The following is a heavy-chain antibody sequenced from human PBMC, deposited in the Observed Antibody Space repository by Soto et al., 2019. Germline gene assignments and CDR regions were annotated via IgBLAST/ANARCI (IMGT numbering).Heavy chain of an antibody. CDR1: GFTFSSYA. D-gene: IGHD3-22*01. Sequence: PGGSLRLSCAASGFTFSSYAMSWVRQAPGKGLEWVSAISGSGGSTYYADSVKGRFTISRDNSKNTLYLQMNSLRAEDTAVYYCAKKKARGYYDSSGLDDAFDIWGQGTMVTVSS. J-gene: IGHJ3*02. V-gene: IGHV3-23*01. CDR3: AKKKARGYYDSSGLDDAFDI. CDR2: ISGSGGST.